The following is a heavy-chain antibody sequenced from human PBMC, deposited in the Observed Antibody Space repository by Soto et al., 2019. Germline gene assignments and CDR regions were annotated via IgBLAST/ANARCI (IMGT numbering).Heavy chain of an antibody. Sequence: QVQLQESGPGLVKPSETLSLTCTVSGGSISSYYWSWIRQPPGKGLEWIGYIYYSGSTNNNPYLKSRVTITVDTSKSQFSLKLSSVPAADTAVYYCARLGDGDGFLNYYSGRDVWGQGTTVTFAS. CDR1: GGSISSYY. V-gene: IGHV4-59*08. CDR2: IYYSGST. J-gene: IGHJ6*02. D-gene: IGHD3-16*01. CDR3: ARLGDGDGFLNYYSGRDV.